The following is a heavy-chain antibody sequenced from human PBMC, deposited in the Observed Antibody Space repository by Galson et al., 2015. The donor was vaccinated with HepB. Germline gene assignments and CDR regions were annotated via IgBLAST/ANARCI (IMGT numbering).Heavy chain of an antibody. Sequence: SLRLSCAASGFTFDAYSMSWVRQAPGRGLEWVSLITWEGFHMCYADSVQGRFTVSRDNGKNSLYLQMNSLRTEDTALYYCAKSGTAQASYFDHWGLGTRVTVSS. CDR3: AKSGTAQASYFDH. D-gene: IGHD1-14*01. J-gene: IGHJ4*02. CDR1: GFTFDAYS. CDR2: ITWEGFHM. V-gene: IGHV3-43*01.